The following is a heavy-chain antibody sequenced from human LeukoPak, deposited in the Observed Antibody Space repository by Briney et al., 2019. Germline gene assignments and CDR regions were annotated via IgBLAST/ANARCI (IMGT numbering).Heavy chain of an antibody. CDR2: AYYSGNT. J-gene: IGHJ5*02. D-gene: IGHD4-17*01. CDR3: ARDGRDFGENHWFDP. V-gene: IGHV4-39*06. CDR1: GGFISSFSYY. Sequence: SETLSLTCTVSGGFISSFSYYWGWIRQPPGKGLEWIGSAYYSGNTYYNSSLKSRVTISVDTSKNQFTLKLSSVTAADTAVYYCARDGRDFGENHWFDPWGQGTLVTVSS.